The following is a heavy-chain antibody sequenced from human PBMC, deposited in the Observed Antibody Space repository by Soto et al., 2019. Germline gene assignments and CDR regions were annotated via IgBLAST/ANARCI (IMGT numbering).Heavy chain of an antibody. CDR1: GFTFSDYY. J-gene: IGHJ5*02. D-gene: IGHD3-10*01. CDR2: ISSSSSYT. Sequence: QVQLVESRGGLVKPGGSLRLSCAASGFTFSDYYMSWIRQAPGMGLEWVSYISSSSSYTNYADSVKGRFTISRDNAKNSLYLQMNSLRAEDTAVYYCARLENITMVRGVIITSGWFDPWGQGTLVTVSS. CDR3: ARLENITMVRGVIITSGWFDP. V-gene: IGHV3-11*05.